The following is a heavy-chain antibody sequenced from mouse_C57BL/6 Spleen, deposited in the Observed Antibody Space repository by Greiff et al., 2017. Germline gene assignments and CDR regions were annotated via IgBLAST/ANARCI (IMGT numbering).Heavy chain of an antibody. V-gene: IGHV1-55*01. CDR3: ASYYGNYEGGAMDY. D-gene: IGHD2-1*01. CDR2: IYPGSGST. Sequence: QVQLQQPGAELVKPGASVKMSCKASGYTFTSYWITWVKQRPGQGLEWIGDIYPGSGSTNYNEKFKSKATLTVDTSSITAYMQLSSLTSEDSAVYYCASYYGNYEGGAMDYWGQGTSVTVSS. CDR1: GYTFTSYW. J-gene: IGHJ4*01.